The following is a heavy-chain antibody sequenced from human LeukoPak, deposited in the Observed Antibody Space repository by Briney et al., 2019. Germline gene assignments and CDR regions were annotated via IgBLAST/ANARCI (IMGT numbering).Heavy chain of an antibody. J-gene: IGHJ4*02. Sequence: SETLSLTCTVSGGSINNYYWSWIRQPAGKGLEWIGRIYSSGTTNYNPSLTSRVTMSVDTSKNQFFLKLSSVTAADTAVYYCARGSSGWYSIDYWGQGTLVTVSS. D-gene: IGHD6-19*01. CDR2: IYSSGTT. CDR3: ARGSSGWYSIDY. CDR1: GGSINNYY. V-gene: IGHV4-4*07.